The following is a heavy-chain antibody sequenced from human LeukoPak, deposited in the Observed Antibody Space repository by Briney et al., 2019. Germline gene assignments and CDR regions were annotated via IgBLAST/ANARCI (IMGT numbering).Heavy chain of an antibody. Sequence: GGSLRLSCAASGFTFSSYSMNWVRQAPGKGLEWVSSISSSSSYIYYADSVKGRFTISRDNAKNSLYLQMNSLRAEDTAVYYCASGFDSRFFDRWGQGALVTVSS. CDR3: ASGFDSRFFDR. D-gene: IGHD3-10*01. V-gene: IGHV3-21*01. J-gene: IGHJ4*02. CDR2: ISSSSSYI. CDR1: GFTFSSYS.